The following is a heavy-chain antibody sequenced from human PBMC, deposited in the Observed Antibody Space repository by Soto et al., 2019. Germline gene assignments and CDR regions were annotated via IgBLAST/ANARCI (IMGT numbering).Heavy chain of an antibody. V-gene: IGHV3-11*01. CDR2: ISSGAITI. CDR3: AVQYSSSSVEF. CDR1: GFTFSDYY. J-gene: IGHJ4*02. D-gene: IGHD6-6*01. Sequence: PGGSLRLSCAASGFTFSDYYMNWIRQAPGKGLEWVSYISSGAITIYYADSVKGRFTISRDNAKNSLYLQMNSLRAEDTSVYYCAVQYSSSSVEFWGQGTLVTVS.